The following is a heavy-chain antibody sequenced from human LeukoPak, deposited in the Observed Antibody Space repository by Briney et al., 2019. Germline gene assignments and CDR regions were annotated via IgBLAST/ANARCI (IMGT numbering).Heavy chain of an antibody. D-gene: IGHD1-14*01. J-gene: IGHJ4*02. V-gene: IGHV3-48*04. CDR1: GFTFSSYS. CDR3: ARDPETAADFDY. CDR2: ISSSGNTI. Sequence: PGGSLRLSCAASGFTFSSYSMNWIRQAPGKGLEWVSYISSSGNTIYYADSVKGRFTITRDNAKNSLFLQMNSLRLEDTAVYYCARDPETAADFDYWGQGTLVTVSS.